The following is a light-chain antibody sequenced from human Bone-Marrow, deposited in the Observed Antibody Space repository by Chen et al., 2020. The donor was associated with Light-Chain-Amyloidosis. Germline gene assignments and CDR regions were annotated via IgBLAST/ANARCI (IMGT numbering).Light chain of an antibody. Sequence: EMVLTQSPGTLSVSPGERATLSCRASQSVSSCYLAWYQQKPGQAPRLLIYGASSRATGIPDRFSGSGSVTDFTLTISRLEPEDFAVYYCQQYGSSPRTFCQGTKVEIK. CDR2: GAS. CDR3: QQYGSSPRT. J-gene: IGKJ1*01. CDR1: QSVSSCY. V-gene: IGKV3-20*01.